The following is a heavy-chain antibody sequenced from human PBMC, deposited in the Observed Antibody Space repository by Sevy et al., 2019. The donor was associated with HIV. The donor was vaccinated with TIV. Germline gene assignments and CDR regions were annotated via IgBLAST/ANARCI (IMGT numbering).Heavy chain of an antibody. CDR1: GFTVSRNY. J-gene: IGHJ4*02. Sequence: GGSLRLSCAASGFTVSRNYMSWVRQAPGKGLEWVSVIYSDGKTFYADPVQDRFTISRDNSKNTLYLQMNSVRAEDTAVYYCAGWSSAGTLFDYWGQGTLVTVSS. CDR2: IYSDGKT. D-gene: IGHD6-19*01. CDR3: AGWSSAGTLFDY. V-gene: IGHV3-66*01.